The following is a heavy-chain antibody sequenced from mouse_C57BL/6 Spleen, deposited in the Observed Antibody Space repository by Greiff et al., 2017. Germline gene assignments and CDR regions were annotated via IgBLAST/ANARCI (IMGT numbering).Heavy chain of an antibody. J-gene: IGHJ4*01. CDR1: GFSLTSYG. Sequence: QVQLQQSGPGLVQPSQSLSITCTVSGFSLTSYGVHWVRQSPGKGLEWLGVIWSGGSTDYNAAFISRLSISKDNSKSQVFFKMNSLQADDTAIYYCARKNELRAMDYWGQGTSVTVSS. D-gene: IGHD1-3*01. CDR3: ARKNELRAMDY. CDR2: IWSGGST. V-gene: IGHV2-2*01.